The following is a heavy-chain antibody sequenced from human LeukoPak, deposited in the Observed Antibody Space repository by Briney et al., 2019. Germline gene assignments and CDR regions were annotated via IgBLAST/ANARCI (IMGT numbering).Heavy chain of an antibody. V-gene: IGHV1-8*01. J-gene: IGHJ4*02. D-gene: IGHD2-15*01. CDR3: ARESPGGVVVAALGY. CDR2: MNPNSGNK. CDR1: GYTLTSYH. Sequence: GASVKVSCKTSGYTLTSYHINWVRQAPGQGLEWMGWMNPNSGNKGYAQKFQGRVTITSNTSISKAYMELSSLRSEETAVYYCARESPGGVVVAALGYWGQGTLVTVSS.